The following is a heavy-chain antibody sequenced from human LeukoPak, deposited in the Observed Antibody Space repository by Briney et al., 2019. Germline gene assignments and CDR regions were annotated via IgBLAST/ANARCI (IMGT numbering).Heavy chain of an antibody. V-gene: IGHV3-30*04. J-gene: IGHJ3*02. Sequence: GRSLRLSCTASGFTFSSYTMHWVRRAPGKGLEWVAVISHDGNIKYHADSMKDRFTISRDNSRNTLYLQMNNLRPEDTAVYSCARAKYYDSRGYSVREAYDIWGQGTMVTVSS. CDR1: GFTFSSYT. CDR2: ISHDGNIK. D-gene: IGHD3-22*01. CDR3: ARAKYYDSRGYSVREAYDI.